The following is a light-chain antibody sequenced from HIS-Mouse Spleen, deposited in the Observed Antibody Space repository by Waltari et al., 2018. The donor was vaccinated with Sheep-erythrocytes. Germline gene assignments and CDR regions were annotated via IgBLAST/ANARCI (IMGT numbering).Light chain of an antibody. V-gene: IGLV2-8*01. CDR2: EVS. Sequence: QSALTQPPSASGSPGQSVTISCTGTSSYVGGYNYVSWYLQHPGKAPKLMIYEVSNRPSVVPERFAGSKACNTACLTVSGLQADDEAEYYCSSYAGSNKWVFGGGTKLTVL. J-gene: IGLJ3*02. CDR1: SSYVGGYNY. CDR3: SSYAGSNKWV.